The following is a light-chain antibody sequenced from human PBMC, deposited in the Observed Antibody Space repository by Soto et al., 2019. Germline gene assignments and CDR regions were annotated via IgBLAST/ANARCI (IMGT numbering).Light chain of an antibody. V-gene: IGLV2-8*01. CDR3: HSFAGATHVV. CDR1: SNDVGGYNY. Sequence: QSALTQPPSASGSPGQSVTITCTGTSNDVGGYNYVSWYQQHPGKAPKLMIYEVNKRPSGVPDRFSGSKSGNTASLTVSGXXADDEAXXXCHSFAGATHVVFGGGTKLTVL. J-gene: IGLJ2*01. CDR2: EVN.